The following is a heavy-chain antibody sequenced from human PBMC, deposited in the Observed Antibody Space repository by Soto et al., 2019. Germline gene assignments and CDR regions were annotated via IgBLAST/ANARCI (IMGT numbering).Heavy chain of an antibody. D-gene: IGHD6-13*01. CDR1: GFSFSSYW. V-gene: IGHV3-7*01. CDR2: IKQDGSEK. Sequence: EVQLVESGGGLVQPGGSLRLSCADSGFSFSSYWMIWVRQAPVKGLEWVGNIKQDGSEKNYVDSVKGRFTISRDNAKNSLYLQMNSLIAEDTAVYYCARIASTGRGWDVWGQGTTVVVSS. CDR3: ARIASTGRGWDV. J-gene: IGHJ6*02.